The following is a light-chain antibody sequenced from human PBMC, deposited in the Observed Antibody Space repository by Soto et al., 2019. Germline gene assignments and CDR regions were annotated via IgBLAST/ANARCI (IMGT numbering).Light chain of an antibody. Sequence: EIVLTQSPGTLSLSPGERATLSCRASQSVSSSYLAWYQQKPVQAPRLLIYGASSRDTGIPDRFSGSWSGKNFTLTISRVEPEYFAVYYCQQYSSSPWTCGQGTEVEIK. CDR2: GAS. CDR1: QSVSSSY. V-gene: IGKV3-20*01. J-gene: IGKJ1*01. CDR3: QQYSSSPWT.